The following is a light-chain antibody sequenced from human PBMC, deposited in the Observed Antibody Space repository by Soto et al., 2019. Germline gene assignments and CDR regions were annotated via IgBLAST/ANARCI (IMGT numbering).Light chain of an antibody. CDR2: AAS. CDR1: QGIRSY. Sequence: DIQMTQSPSTLSASVGDRVTITCRASQGIRSYLAWYQQSPGRAPKLLIYAASTLQSGAPSRFRGSGSGTEFTLKISSLQHEDFANYYCQQLNNFPITFGQGTRLEIK. V-gene: IGKV1-9*01. CDR3: QQLNNFPIT. J-gene: IGKJ5*01.